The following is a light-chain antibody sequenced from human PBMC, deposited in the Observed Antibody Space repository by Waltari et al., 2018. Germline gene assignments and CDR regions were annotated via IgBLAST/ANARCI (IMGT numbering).Light chain of an antibody. CDR3: QYADTSLIT. J-gene: IGKJ5*01. V-gene: IGKV3-20*01. CDR1: QSVSSSY. CDR2: GAS. Sequence: EIALTPSPGTLSLSPGERVTISCSASQSVSSSYLAWYHHKPGQAPRLLIYGASSRATSIPDRFSGSGSGTDFTLTINRLEPEDFAVYYCQYADTSLITFGQGTRLEIK.